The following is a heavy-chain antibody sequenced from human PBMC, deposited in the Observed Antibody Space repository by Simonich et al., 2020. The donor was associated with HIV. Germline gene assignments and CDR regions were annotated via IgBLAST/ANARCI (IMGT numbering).Heavy chain of an antibody. CDR2: IRVYNGDT. Sequence: QVQLVQSGPEVKKPGASVKVSCKASGYTFRNYGISWVGQAPGQGLEWMGWIRVYNGDTKYAQKIQDRVTMSTDTSTSTAYMELRSLRSDDTAVYYCARDDKGGQQLVGIWGQGTLVTVSS. V-gene: IGHV1-18*01. CDR1: GYTFRNYG. D-gene: IGHD6-13*01. J-gene: IGHJ4*02. CDR3: ARDDKGGQQLVGI.